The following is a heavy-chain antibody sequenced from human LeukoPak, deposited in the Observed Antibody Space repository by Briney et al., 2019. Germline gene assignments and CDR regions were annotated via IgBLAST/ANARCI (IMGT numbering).Heavy chain of an antibody. CDR1: GFTVSSNY. CDR3: AKDGQKAAWDY. V-gene: IGHV3-53*05. D-gene: IGHD6-13*01. J-gene: IGHJ4*02. Sequence: GGSLRLSCAASGFTVSSNYMSWVRQAPGKGLEWVSVIYSGGSTYYADSVKGRFTISRDNSKNTLYLQMNSLRADDTAVYYCAKDGQKAAWDYWGQGTLVTVSS. CDR2: IYSGGST.